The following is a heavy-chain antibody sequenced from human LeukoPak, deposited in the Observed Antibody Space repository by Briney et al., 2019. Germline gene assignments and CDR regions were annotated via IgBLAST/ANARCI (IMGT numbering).Heavy chain of an antibody. D-gene: IGHD3-22*01. CDR1: DGSITTDDYF. V-gene: IGHV4-30-2*01. CDR2: ISHSGRT. Sequence: NPSETLSLTCAVSDGSITTDDYFWSWIRQPPGKGLEWIGYISHSGRTYSNPSLESRVTMSIDKSQNQFSLKLSSVTAADTAIYYCARVNQEDYYDSSGYYCPFDFWGQGTLVTVSS. J-gene: IGHJ4*02. CDR3: ARVNQEDYYDSSGYYCPFDF.